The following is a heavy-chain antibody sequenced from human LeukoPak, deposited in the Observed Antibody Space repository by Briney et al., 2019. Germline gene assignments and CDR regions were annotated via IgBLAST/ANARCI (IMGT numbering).Heavy chain of an antibody. Sequence: PSETLSLTCTVSGGSISSSSYYWGWIRQPPGKGLEWIGSIYYSGSTYYNPSLKSRVTISVDTSKNQFSLKLSSVTAADTAVYYCARVWGCPKVDYFYYYIDVWGKGTTVTVSS. CDR3: ARVWGCPKVDYFYYYIDV. CDR2: IYYSGST. CDR1: GGSISSSSYY. V-gene: IGHV4-39*01. J-gene: IGHJ6*03. D-gene: IGHD3-16*01.